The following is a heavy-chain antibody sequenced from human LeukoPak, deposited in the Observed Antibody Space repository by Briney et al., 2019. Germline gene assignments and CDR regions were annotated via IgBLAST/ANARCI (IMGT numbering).Heavy chain of an antibody. CDR1: GGSISSGDYY. D-gene: IGHD2-2*02. V-gene: IGHV4-30-4*01. J-gene: IGHJ4*02. CDR2: IYYSGST. CDR3: ARTPRYCSSTSCYTIDY. Sequence: SQTLSLTCTVSGGSISSGDYYWSWIRQPPGTGLEWIGYIYYSGSTYYNPSLKSRVTISVDTSKNQFSLKLSSVTAADTAVYYCARTPRYCSSTSCYTIDYWGQGTLVTVSS.